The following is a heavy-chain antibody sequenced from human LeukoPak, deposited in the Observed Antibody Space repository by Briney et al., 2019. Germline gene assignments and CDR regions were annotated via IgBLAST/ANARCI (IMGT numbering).Heavy chain of an antibody. V-gene: IGHV3-48*01. Sequence: GGSLRLSCAASGFTFSSYSMNWVRQAPGRGLEWVSYISSSSSTIYYADSVKGRFTTSRDNAKNSLYLQMNSLRAEDTAVYYCARAYYDSSGYYPSAFDIWGQGTMVTVSS. CDR1: GFTFSSYS. CDR2: ISSSSSTI. CDR3: ARAYYDSSGYYPSAFDI. D-gene: IGHD3-22*01. J-gene: IGHJ3*02.